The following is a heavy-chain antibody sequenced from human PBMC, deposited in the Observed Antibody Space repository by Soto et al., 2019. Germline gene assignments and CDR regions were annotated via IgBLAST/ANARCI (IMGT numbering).Heavy chain of an antibody. CDR2: TRNKANSYTT. V-gene: IGHV3-72*01. Sequence: PGGSLRLSCAASGFTFSDHYMDWVRQAPGKGLEWVGRTRNKANSYTTEYAASVKGRFTISRDDSKNSLYLQMNSLKTEDTAVYYCASPPLGIAAAHGMDVWGQGTTVTVSS. CDR1: GFTFSDHY. CDR3: ASPPLGIAAAHGMDV. J-gene: IGHJ6*02. D-gene: IGHD6-25*01.